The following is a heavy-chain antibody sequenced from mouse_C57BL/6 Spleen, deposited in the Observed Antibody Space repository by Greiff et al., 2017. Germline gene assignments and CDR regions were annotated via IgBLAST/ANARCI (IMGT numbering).Heavy chain of an antibody. J-gene: IGHJ2*01. Sequence: VKLMESGPELVKPGASVKLSCKASGYNFTSYDINWVKKRPGQGLEWIGWICTRDGSTKYNEKFKGNATMTVVTTSSTAYMELHSLTSEGSAVYFCARDWDDYWGQGTTLTVSS. CDR1: GYNFTSYD. CDR2: ICTRDGST. D-gene: IGHD4-1*01. V-gene: IGHV1-85*01. CDR3: ARDWDDY.